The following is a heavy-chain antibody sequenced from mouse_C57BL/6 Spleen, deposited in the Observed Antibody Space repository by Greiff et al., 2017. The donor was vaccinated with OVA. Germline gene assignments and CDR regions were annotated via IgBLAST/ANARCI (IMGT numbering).Heavy chain of an antibody. CDR3: ARYDSSGSWFAY. V-gene: IGHV1-54*01. J-gene: IGHJ3*01. CDR2: INPGSGGT. D-gene: IGHD3-2*02. Sequence: QVQLQQSGAELVRPGTSVKVSCKASGYAFTNYLIERVKQRPGQGLEWIGVINPGSGGTNYNEKFKGKATLTADKSSSTAYMQLSSLTSEDSAVYFCARYDSSGSWFAYWGQGTLVTVSA. CDR1: GYAFTNYL.